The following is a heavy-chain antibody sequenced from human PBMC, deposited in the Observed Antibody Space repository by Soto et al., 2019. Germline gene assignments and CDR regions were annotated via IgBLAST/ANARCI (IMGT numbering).Heavy chain of an antibody. CDR3: ARGGDYDSSGYPRFDY. V-gene: IGHV4-31*03. D-gene: IGHD3-22*01. CDR2: IYYSGST. CDR1: GGSISSGGYY. J-gene: IGHJ4*02. Sequence: QVQLQESGPGLVKPSQTLSLTCTVSGGSISSGGYYWSWIRQHPGKGLEWIGYIYYSGSTYYNPSLKSRVTISVDTSKNQFSLKLSSVTAADTAVYYCARGGDYDSSGYPRFDYWGQGTLVTVSS.